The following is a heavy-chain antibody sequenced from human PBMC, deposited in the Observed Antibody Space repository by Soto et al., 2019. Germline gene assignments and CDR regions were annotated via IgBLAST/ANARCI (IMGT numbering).Heavy chain of an antibody. D-gene: IGHD3-10*01. J-gene: IGHJ4*02. Sequence: EVQLVESGGGLVQPGGSLRLSCAASGFTFSSYWMHWVRQAPGKGLVWVSRIKSDGSNINYADSVKGRFTISRDNAKNTLYLQMNSLRAEHTAIYYCARGGFSGSGSLIQVDYWGQGTLVTVSS. CDR1: GFTFSSYW. CDR2: IKSDGSNI. CDR3: ARGGFSGSGSLIQVDY. V-gene: IGHV3-74*01.